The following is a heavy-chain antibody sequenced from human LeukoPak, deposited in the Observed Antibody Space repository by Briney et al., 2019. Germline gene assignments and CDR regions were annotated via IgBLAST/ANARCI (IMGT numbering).Heavy chain of an antibody. CDR2: ISYDGSNK. Sequence: GRSLRLSCAVSGFTFSSYGMHWVRQAPAKGLEWVAIISYDGSNKYYADSVKGRFTISRDNSKNTLYLQMNSLRAEDTAVYYCAKSTTVTQRGYFDYWGQGTLVTVSS. D-gene: IGHD4-17*01. CDR3: AKSTTVTQRGYFDY. CDR1: GFTFSSYG. V-gene: IGHV3-30*18. J-gene: IGHJ4*02.